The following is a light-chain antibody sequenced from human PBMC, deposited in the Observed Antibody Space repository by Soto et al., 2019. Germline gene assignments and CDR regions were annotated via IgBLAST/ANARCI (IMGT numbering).Light chain of an antibody. Sequence: QSALAQPASGSGAPGQSITISCTGTSSDVGGYNSVSWYQHHPGKAPKLILYDVGDRPSGVSYRFSGSKSGNTASLTISGLQAEDEADYYCSSYTTSNTRQIVFGTGTKVTVL. CDR2: DVG. CDR3: SSYTTSNTRQIV. V-gene: IGLV2-14*03. CDR1: SSDVGGYNS. J-gene: IGLJ1*01.